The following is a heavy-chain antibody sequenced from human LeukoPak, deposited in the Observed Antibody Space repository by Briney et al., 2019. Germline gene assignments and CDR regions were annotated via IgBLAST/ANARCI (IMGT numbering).Heavy chain of an antibody. V-gene: IGHV1-24*01. J-gene: IGHJ4*02. D-gene: IGHD5/OR15-5a*01. CDR2: FDPEGGEA. CDR1: GDTLSGLS. CDR3: TAGGVYSLLDH. Sequence: GPVKVSCKVSGDTLSGLSMHWVRQAPGKGLEWMGGFDPEGGEAIYAQKFQGRLTMTEDTSTDTAYMDLRSLRSDDTAVYYCTAGGVYSLLDHWGQGTQVTVSS.